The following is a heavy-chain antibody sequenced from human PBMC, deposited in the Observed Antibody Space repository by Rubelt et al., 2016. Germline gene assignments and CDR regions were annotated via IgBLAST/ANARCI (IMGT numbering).Heavy chain of an antibody. CDR3: ARHADGSGPYWYVDL. CDR2: AYYTGST. V-gene: IGHV4-59*08. CDR1: GGSVSSYH. D-gene: IGHD1-26*01. J-gene: IGHJ2*01. Sequence: QVQLQESGPGLVKPSETLSLTCTVSGGSVSSYHWSWIRQPPGKGLEWIGYAYYTGSTNYNPSLASRVTISVDTSKNQFSLNLGAVTAADTAVYYCARHADGSGPYWYVDLWGRGTLVTGSS.